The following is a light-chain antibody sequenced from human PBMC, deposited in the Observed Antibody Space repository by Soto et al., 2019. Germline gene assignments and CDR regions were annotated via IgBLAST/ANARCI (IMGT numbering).Light chain of an antibody. J-gene: IGLJ2*01. Sequence: QPVLTQPPSASGTPGQRVTISCSGSSSNIGTSNVAWYQQLPGTAPKLLIFSDNQRPSGVPERFSGSKSGTSASLAISGLQSEDEADYSCAAWDDSLNGWVFGGGTQLTVL. CDR2: SDN. V-gene: IGLV1-44*01. CDR3: AAWDDSLNGWV. CDR1: SSNIGTSN.